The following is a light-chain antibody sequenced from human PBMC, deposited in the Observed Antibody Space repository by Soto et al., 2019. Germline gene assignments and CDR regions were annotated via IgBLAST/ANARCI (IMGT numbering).Light chain of an antibody. CDR1: SSDICGYNY. V-gene: IGLV2-8*01. Sequence: QSVLTQPPSASGSPGQAVTISCTGTSSDICGYNYVSWYQQHPGKAPKLMIYEVTKRPSGVPDRFSGSKSGNTASLTVSGLQAADEGDYYCTSYAGSNNLVFGTGTKVTVL. CDR2: EVT. J-gene: IGLJ1*01. CDR3: TSYAGSNNLV.